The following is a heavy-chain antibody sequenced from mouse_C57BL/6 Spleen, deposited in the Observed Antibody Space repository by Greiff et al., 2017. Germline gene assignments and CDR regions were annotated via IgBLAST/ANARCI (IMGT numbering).Heavy chain of an antibody. V-gene: IGHV1-22*01. CDR2: INPNNGGT. D-gene: IGHD1-1*01. Sequence: VQLQQSGPELVKPGASVKMSCKASGYTFTDYNMHWVKQSHGKSLEWIGYINPNNGGTSYNQKFKGKATLTVNKSSSTAYMKLRSLTSEDSAVYYWAIFRYYYGSSLYYAMDYWGKGTSVTVSS. J-gene: IGHJ4*01. CDR1: GYTFTDYN. CDR3: AIFRYYYGSSLYYAMDY.